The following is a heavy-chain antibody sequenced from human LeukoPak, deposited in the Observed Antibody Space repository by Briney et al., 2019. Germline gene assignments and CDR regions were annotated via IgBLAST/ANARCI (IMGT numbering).Heavy chain of an antibody. CDR3: ASRTGYSFAS. CDR2: IIGSGGGT. D-gene: IGHD1-14*01. V-gene: IGHV3-23*01. Sequence: GGSLRLSCAASGFSFSSYAMSWVRQAPGKGLEWVSSIIGSGGGTSYADSVKGRFTISRDNSKHTLSLQMSGLRAEDTALYYCASRTGYSFASWGQGTLVTVSS. J-gene: IGHJ4*02. CDR1: GFSFSSYA.